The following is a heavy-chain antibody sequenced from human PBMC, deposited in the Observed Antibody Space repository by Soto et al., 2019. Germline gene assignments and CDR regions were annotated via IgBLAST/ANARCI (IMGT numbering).Heavy chain of an antibody. D-gene: IGHD2-15*01. CDR1: GFPFSRQA. Sequence: QVQLVESGGGVVKPERSLRLSCAPSGFPFSRQAMHWVRQAPGRGLEWVAVIWYHGIDKYYADSVKGRFTISRDNSKNTVYLQMNSLRGEDTAVYYCATGFLGLCTGGNCPLDYWGQGTLVTVSS. J-gene: IGHJ4*02. V-gene: IGHV3-33*01. CDR3: ATGFLGLCTGGNCPLDY. CDR2: IWYHGIDK.